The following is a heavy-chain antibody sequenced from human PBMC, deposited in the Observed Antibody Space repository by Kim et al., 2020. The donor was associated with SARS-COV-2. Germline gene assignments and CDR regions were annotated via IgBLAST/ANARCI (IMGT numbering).Heavy chain of an antibody. J-gene: IGHJ6*03. D-gene: IGHD5-12*01. CDR1: GFTFSSYG. Sequence: GGSLRLSCAASGFTFSSYGMHWVRQAPGKGLEWVAVISYDGSNKYYADSVKGRFTISRDNSKNTLYLQMNSLRAEDTAVYYCAKDSGSGYDFVYYYMDVWGKGTTVTVSS. CDR2: ISYDGSNK. V-gene: IGHV3-30*18. CDR3: AKDSGSGYDFVYYYMDV.